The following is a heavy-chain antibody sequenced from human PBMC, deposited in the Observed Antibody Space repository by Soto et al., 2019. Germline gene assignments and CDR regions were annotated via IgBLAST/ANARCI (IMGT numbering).Heavy chain of an antibody. CDR3: AKEDGVVVAAPIY. V-gene: IGHV3-30*18. D-gene: IGHD2-15*01. J-gene: IGHJ4*02. CDR1: GFTFSSYG. CDR2: ISYDGSNE. Sequence: PGGSLRLSCAASGFTFSSYGMHWVRQAPGKGLEWVAVISYDGSNEYYADSVKGRFTISRDNSKNTLYLQMNSLRAEDTAVYYCAKEDGVVVAAPIYWGQGTLVTVSS.